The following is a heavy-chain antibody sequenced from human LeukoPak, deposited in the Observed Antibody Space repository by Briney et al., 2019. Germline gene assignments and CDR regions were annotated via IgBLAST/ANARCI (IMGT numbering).Heavy chain of an antibody. CDR3: ARDSLTTGGMDV. Sequence: GGSLRLSCAASGFTSSDYYMSWVRQAPGKGLEWVSAISGSGGSTYYADSVKGRFTISRDNAKNSLYLQMNSLRAEDTAVYYCARDSLTTGGMDVWGQGTTVTVSS. V-gene: IGHV3-23*01. CDR1: GFTSSDYY. CDR2: ISGSGGST. J-gene: IGHJ6*02. D-gene: IGHD3-22*01.